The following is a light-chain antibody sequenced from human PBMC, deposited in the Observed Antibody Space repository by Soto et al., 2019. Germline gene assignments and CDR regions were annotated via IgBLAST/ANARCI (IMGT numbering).Light chain of an antibody. CDR1: SSDVGGYNY. CDR3: SSFTSAYTLV. Sequence: QSALAQPASVSGSPGQSIAISCTGTSSDVGGYNYVSWYQQHPGKAPKLLISEVSIRPSGVSDRFSGSKSGNTASLTISGLQTEDEADYYCSSFTSAYTLVFGRGTKVTVL. V-gene: IGLV2-14*01. J-gene: IGLJ1*01. CDR2: EVS.